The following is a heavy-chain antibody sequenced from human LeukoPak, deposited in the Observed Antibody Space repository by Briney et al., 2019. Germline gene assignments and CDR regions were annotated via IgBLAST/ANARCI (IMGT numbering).Heavy chain of an antibody. V-gene: IGHV5-51*01. D-gene: IGHD3-10*01. Sequence: AGSLMSFCKGSGDSIISYWIVCVRQMAAEGREERGFFYPGDSDTTYSLSFQGQVTISADKSTSTAYLKCSSLKASDTAMYYCARRGRGGSGFADAFDIWGQGTMVTVSS. CDR3: ARRGRGGSGFADAFDI. CDR2: FYPGDSDT. J-gene: IGHJ3*02. CDR1: GDSIISYW.